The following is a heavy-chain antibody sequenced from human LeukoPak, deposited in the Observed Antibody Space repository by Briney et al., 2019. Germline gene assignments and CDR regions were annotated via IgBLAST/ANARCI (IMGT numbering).Heavy chain of an antibody. CDR2: IGSSGTTI. J-gene: IGHJ4*02. Sequence: SGGSLRLSCAVSGFPFSVYEMNWVRQAPGKGLEWVSNIGSSGTTIYYADSVRGRFSISRDNAKSSLYLQMNSLRVEDTAVYYCALLAVASDFDYWGQEALVTVSS. CDR3: ALLAVASDFDY. CDR1: GFPFSVYE. D-gene: IGHD6-19*01. V-gene: IGHV3-48*03.